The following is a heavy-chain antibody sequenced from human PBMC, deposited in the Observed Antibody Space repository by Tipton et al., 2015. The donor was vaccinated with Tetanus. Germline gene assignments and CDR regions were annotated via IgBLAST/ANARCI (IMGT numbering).Heavy chain of an antibody. J-gene: IGHJ4*02. D-gene: IGHD2-21*02. CDR3: ARATANSAFDF. Sequence: QSGPEVKKPGASVKVSCTASGYTFTGNYIHWVRQVPGQRLEWMAWINPSSGGTDFARKFQGRVTVTRDTSISTAYMELSGLRSDDTAVYFCARATANSAFDFWGQGTRVIVSS. CDR2: INPSSGGT. CDR1: GYTFTGNY. V-gene: IGHV1-2*02.